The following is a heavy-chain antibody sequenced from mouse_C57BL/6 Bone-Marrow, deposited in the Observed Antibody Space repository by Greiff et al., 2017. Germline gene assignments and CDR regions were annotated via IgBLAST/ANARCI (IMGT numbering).Heavy chain of an antibody. J-gene: IGHJ4*01. CDR2: IDPRSGNT. CDR3: ARLELLAMDF. D-gene: IGHD1-1*01. V-gene: IGHV1-81*01. CDR1: GYTFTSYG. Sequence: VQLQESGAELARPGASVKLSCKASGYTFTSYGMRWVKQRPGQGLEWIGEIDPRSGNTYYNEKFKGKATLTADTSSSTAYMELRSLTSEDSAVYFWARLELLAMDFGGQGTAVTVTS.